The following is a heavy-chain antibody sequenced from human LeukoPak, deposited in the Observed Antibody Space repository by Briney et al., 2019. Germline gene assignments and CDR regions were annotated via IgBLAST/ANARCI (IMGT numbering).Heavy chain of an antibody. CDR3: VQETGHNWGYLDY. CDR1: GFIFSIYS. D-gene: IGHD1-1*01. Sequence: GGDLRLSCAASGFIFSIYSMSWVRLAPGKGLEWVSSVTNSGGSTYYADSVKGRFAISRDNSKNTLYLQMNTLRADDTAVYYCVQETGHNWGYLDYWGQGTLVTVS. J-gene: IGHJ4*02. V-gene: IGHV3-23*01. CDR2: VTNSGGST.